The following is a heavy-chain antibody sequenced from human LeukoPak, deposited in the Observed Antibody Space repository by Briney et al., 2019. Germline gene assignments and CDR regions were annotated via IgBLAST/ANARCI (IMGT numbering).Heavy chain of an antibody. J-gene: IGHJ3*02. D-gene: IGHD3-9*01. V-gene: IGHV3-73*01. CDR3: TRILLRCDILTDYPLDAFDI. CDR2: IRSKTKSYAT. Sequence: PGGSLRLSCAASGFTFSGSAMHWVRQASGKGLEWVGRIRSKTKSYATAYAAPVKGRFTISRDDSKNTAYLQMNSLKTEDTAVYCTRILLRCDILTDYPLDAFDIWGQGTMVTVSS. CDR1: GFTFSGSA.